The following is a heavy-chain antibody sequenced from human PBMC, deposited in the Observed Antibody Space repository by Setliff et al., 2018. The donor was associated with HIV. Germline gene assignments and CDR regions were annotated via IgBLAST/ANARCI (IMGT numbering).Heavy chain of an antibody. J-gene: IGHJ4*02. CDR1: GGSISRGGYY. V-gene: IGHV4-30-4*08. D-gene: IGHD1-1*01. CDR2: ISHSGGT. CDR3: ARRPPLTTGREYYFDF. Sequence: SETLSLTCTVSGGSISRGGYYWNWIRQLPGQGLEWMGYISHSGGTYYNPSLEGRVSLSVGTSKNQFSLKLNAVTAADTAVYYCARRPPLTTGREYYFDFWGQGTLVTVSS.